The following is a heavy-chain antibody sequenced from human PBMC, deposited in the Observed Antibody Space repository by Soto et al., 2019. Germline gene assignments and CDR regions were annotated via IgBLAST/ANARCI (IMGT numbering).Heavy chain of an antibody. CDR3: AKDAIFWSGYYGDDY. V-gene: IGHV3-30*18. CDR1: GFTFSSYG. J-gene: IGHJ4*02. CDR2: ISYDGSNK. D-gene: IGHD3-3*01. Sequence: QVQLVESGGGVVQPGRSLRLSCAASGFTFSSYGMHWVRQAPGKGLEWVAVISYDGSNKYYADSVKGRFTISRDNSKNTLYLQMNSLRAEDTAVYYCAKDAIFWSGYYGDDYWGQGTLVTVSS.